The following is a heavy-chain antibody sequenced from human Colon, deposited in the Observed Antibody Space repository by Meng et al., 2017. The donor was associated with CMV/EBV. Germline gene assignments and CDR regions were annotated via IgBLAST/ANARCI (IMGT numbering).Heavy chain of an antibody. CDR3: ARGTRLLELLPPFMDV. CDR2: IYSGGST. D-gene: IGHD3-3*01. J-gene: IGHJ6*02. Sequence: GVLKISCAASGFSVSNTYMNWVRQAPGKGLEWVSIIYSGGSTYYAASVKGRFTISRDDSKNMLYLQMNTLRVDDTAVYFCARGTRLLELLPPFMDVWGQGTTVTVSS. V-gene: IGHV3-53*01. CDR1: GFSVSNTY.